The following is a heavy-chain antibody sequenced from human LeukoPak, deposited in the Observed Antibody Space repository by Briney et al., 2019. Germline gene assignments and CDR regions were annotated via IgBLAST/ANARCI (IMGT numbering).Heavy chain of an antibody. CDR1: GYTFTNYY. D-gene: IGHD6-19*01. Sequence: ASVKVSCKASGYTFTNYYMHWVRQAPGQGLEWMGIINPSGGSTSYAQKFQGRVTMTRDTSTSTVYMELSSLRSEDTAVYYCARDTGIAVAGYPVWSFDPWGQGTLVTVSS. J-gene: IGHJ5*02. CDR3: ARDTGIAVAGYPVWSFDP. CDR2: INPSGGST. V-gene: IGHV1-46*01.